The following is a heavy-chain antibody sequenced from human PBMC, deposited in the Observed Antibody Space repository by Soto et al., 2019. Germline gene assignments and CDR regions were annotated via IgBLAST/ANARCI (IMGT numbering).Heavy chain of an antibody. CDR1: GFTFRDYY. V-gene: IGHV3-11*05. D-gene: IGHD3-22*01. CDR2: ISGSSTHI. Sequence: QVQLVESGGGLVKPGGSLRLSCAASGFTFRDYYMKWIRQAPGKGLEWVSYISGSSTHINYADSVKGRFTISRDNAKNSLYLQMNSLRAEDTAVYYCARPRYDSSGYYSDFDYWGQGTLDTVSS. CDR3: ARPRYDSSGYYSDFDY. J-gene: IGHJ4*02.